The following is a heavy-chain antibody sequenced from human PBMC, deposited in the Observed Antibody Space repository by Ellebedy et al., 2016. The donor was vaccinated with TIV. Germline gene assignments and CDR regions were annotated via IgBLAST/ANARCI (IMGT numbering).Heavy chain of an antibody. V-gene: IGHV4-59*01. Sequence: GSLRLSXTVSGGPISSYYWSWIRQPPGKGLEWIGYIYYSGSTNYNPSLKSRVTISVDTSKNQFSLKLSSVTAADTAVYYCARDMATISIGPGFDYWGQGTLVTVSS. CDR1: GGPISSYY. CDR2: IYYSGST. J-gene: IGHJ4*02. D-gene: IGHD5-24*01. CDR3: ARDMATISIGPGFDY.